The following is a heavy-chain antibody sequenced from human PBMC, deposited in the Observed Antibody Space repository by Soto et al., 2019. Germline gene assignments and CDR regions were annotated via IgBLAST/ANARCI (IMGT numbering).Heavy chain of an antibody. CDR3: ARDRSDSSRADSFDI. J-gene: IGHJ3*02. CDR1: GFSVSNTY. Sequence: GGSLRLSCAVSGFSVSNTYMSWVRQAPGKGLEWISVIYRGRATYYADSVKGRFTISRDDSRNTVYLQRNSLTTEDTAVYFCARDRSDSSRADSFDIWGQRTMVTVSS. D-gene: IGHD6-25*01. V-gene: IGHV3-53*01. CDR2: IYRGRAT.